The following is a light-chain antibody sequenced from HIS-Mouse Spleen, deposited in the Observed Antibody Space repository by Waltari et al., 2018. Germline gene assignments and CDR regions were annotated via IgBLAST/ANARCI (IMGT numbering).Light chain of an antibody. Sequence: QSALTQPASVSGSPGQSITISCTGTSSDVGRYNLVPWSQQHPGKAPKLMIYEGSKRPSGVSNRFSGSKSGNTASLTISGLQAEDEADYYCCSYAGSSTWVFGGGTKLTVL. V-gene: IGLV2-23*01. CDR2: EGS. CDR1: SSDVGRYNL. J-gene: IGLJ3*02. CDR3: CSYAGSSTWV.